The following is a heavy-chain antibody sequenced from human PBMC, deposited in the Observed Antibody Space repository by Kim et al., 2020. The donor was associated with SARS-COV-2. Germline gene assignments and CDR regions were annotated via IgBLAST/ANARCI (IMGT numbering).Heavy chain of an antibody. J-gene: IGHJ4*02. V-gene: IGHV3-15*01. D-gene: IGHD1-7*01. CDR2: T. Sequence: TDYAAPVKGRFTISRDDTKNTLYLQMNSLKTEATAVYYCTTHNWNYLFDYWGQGTLVTVSS. CDR3: TTHNWNYLFDY.